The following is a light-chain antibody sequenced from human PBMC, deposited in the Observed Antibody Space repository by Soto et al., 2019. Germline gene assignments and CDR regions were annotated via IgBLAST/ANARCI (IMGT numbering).Light chain of an antibody. Sequence: EVVLTQSPNTLSLSPGERATLSCWASQSLRSSYLAWYQRKPGQAPRLLMFGASRRATGIPDRFNGSGSGTDFILTISRLEPEDVAVYYCQQHGTSPYIFGQGTVLEIK. V-gene: IGKV3-20*01. CDR3: QQHGTSPYI. CDR2: GAS. J-gene: IGKJ2*01. CDR1: QSLRSSY.